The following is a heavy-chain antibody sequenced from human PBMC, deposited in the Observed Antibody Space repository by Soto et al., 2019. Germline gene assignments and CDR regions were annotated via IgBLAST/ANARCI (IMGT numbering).Heavy chain of an antibody. J-gene: IGHJ5*02. V-gene: IGHV4-39*01. Sequence: SETLSLTCNVSGGSISSSRSYWAWIRQPPGKGLEWLANIFYSGSTYYNPSLASRVTVSVDTSKNEFSLKLRSVTAADTAVYYCARQPTTGDTDLWFDPWGQGTLVTVSS. CDR1: GGSISSSRSY. CDR3: ARQPTTGDTDLWFDP. CDR2: IFYSGST. D-gene: IGHD2-21*01.